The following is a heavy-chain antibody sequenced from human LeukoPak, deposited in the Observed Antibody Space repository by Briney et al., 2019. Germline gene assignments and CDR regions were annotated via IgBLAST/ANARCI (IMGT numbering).Heavy chain of an antibody. V-gene: IGHV3-7*01. CDR2: IKQDGNEK. CDR3: ATGYYFPYYFDY. J-gene: IGHJ4*02. CDR1: GFIFRSYW. D-gene: IGHD3-22*01. Sequence: GGSLRLSCAASGFIFRSYWMSWVRQAPGKGLEWVANIKQDGNEKYYVDSVKGRFTISRDNAKNSLYLQMNSLRAEDTAVYYCATGYYFPYYFDYWGQGTLVTVSS.